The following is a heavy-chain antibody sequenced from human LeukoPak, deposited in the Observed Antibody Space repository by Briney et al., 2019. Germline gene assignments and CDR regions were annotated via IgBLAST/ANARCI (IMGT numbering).Heavy chain of an antibody. CDR2: IYYSGST. D-gene: IGHD5-24*01. Sequence: SETLSLTCTVPGGSISSYYWNWIRQPPGKGLEWIGYIYYSGSTNYNPSLKSRVTISVDTSKNQFSLRLSSVTAADTAVYYCARDNSVRDEAWWFNPWGQGTLVTVSS. CDR3: ARDNSVRDEAWWFNP. J-gene: IGHJ5*02. CDR1: GGSISSYY. V-gene: IGHV4-59*01.